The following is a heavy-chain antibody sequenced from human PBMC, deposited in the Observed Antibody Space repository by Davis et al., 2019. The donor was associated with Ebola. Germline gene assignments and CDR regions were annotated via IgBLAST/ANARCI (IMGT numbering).Heavy chain of an antibody. CDR3: ARVVPAAMHYYGMDV. CDR2: IYTSWST. D-gene: IGHD2-2*01. CDR1: GGSISSYY. Sequence: PGGSLRLSCTVSGGSISSYYWSWIRQPAGKGLEWIGHIYTSWSTNYNPSLKSRVTMSVDTSKNQFSLKLSSVTAADTAVYYCARVVPAAMHYYGMDVWGQGTTVTVSS. V-gene: IGHV4-4*07. J-gene: IGHJ6*02.